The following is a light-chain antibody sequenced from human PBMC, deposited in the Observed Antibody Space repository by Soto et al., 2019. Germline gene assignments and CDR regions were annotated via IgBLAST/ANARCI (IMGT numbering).Light chain of an antibody. J-gene: IGLJ2*01. CDR2: DTS. Sequence: QAVVTQEPSLTVSPGGTVTLTCGSSTGAVTSGHYPYWFQQKPGQAPRTLIYDTSNKHSWTPARFSGSLLGGKATLTLSGAQPEDEADYYCLLSYRCAGEVFGGGTKLTVL. CDR3: LLSYRCAGEV. V-gene: IGLV7-46*01. CDR1: TGAVTSGHY.